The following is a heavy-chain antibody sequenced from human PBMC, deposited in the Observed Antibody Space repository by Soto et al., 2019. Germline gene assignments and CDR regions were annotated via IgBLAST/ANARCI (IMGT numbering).Heavy chain of an antibody. J-gene: IGHJ4*02. CDR1: GFTFSSYS. CDR2: ISSSSSYI. CDR3: ARHPIPYSGYERYYFDY. V-gene: IGHV3-21*01. Sequence: GGSLSLSCAASGFTFSSYSMNWVRQAPGKGLEWVSSISSSSSYIYYADSVKGRFTISRDNAKNSLKLSSVTAADTAVYYCARHPIPYSGYERYYFDYWGQGTLVTVSS. D-gene: IGHD5-12*01.